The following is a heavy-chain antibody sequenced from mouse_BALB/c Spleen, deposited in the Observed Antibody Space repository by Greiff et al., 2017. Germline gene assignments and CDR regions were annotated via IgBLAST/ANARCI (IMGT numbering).Heavy chain of an antibody. J-gene: IGHJ4*01. CDR2: IYPGSGNT. CDR3: ARSITTVGGYAMDY. CDR1: GYTFTDYY. D-gene: IGHD1-1*01. V-gene: IGHV1-84*02. Sequence: VQLQESGPELVKPGASVKISCKASGYTFTDYYINWVKQKPGQGLEWIGWIYPGSGNTKYNEKFKGKATLTVDTSSSTAYMQLSSLTSEDTAVYFCARSITTVGGYAMDYWGQGTSVTVSS.